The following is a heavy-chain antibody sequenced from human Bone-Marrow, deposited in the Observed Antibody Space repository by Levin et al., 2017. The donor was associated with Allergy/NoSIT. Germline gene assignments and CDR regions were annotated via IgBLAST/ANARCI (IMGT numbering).Heavy chain of an antibody. CDR1: GGSISSSSYY. Sequence: GSLRLSCIVSGGSISSSSYYWGWIRQPPGKGLEWIGSISHSGSTYYNPSLKSRVTISVDKSTNQFSVKVNSVAAADTAVYYCARSGKAYYSAWYPDAFDIWGQGTMVTVSS. D-gene: IGHD6-19*01. V-gene: IGHV4-39*07. J-gene: IGHJ3*02. CDR3: ARSGKAYYSAWYPDAFDI. CDR2: ISHSGST.